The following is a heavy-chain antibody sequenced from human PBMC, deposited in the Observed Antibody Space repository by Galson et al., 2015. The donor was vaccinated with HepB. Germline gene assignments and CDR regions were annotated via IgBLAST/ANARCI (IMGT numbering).Heavy chain of an antibody. CDR3: ARDPILPTFGGVRYFDY. D-gene: IGHD3-16*01. V-gene: IGHV3-30*04. CDR1: GFTFSSYA. J-gene: IGHJ4*02. CDR2: ISYDGSNK. Sequence: SLRLSCAASGFTFSSYAMHWVRQAPGKGLEWVAVISYDGSNKYYADSVKGRFTISRDNSKNTLYLQMNSLRAEDTAVYYCARDPILPTFGGVRYFDYWGQGTLVTVSS.